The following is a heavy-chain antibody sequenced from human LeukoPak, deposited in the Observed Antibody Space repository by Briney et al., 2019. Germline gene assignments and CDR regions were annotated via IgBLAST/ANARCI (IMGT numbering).Heavy chain of an antibody. Sequence: SGGSLRLSCAASRFTFSSYEMNWVRQTPGKGLEWVSYMSSSGSTISYADSVKGRFTISRDNDKNSLYLRMNSLRADDTAVYYCAREAAADVFDIWGQGTMVTVSS. V-gene: IGHV3-48*03. CDR2: MSSSGSTI. CDR3: AREAAADVFDI. D-gene: IGHD6-13*01. J-gene: IGHJ3*02. CDR1: RFTFSSYE.